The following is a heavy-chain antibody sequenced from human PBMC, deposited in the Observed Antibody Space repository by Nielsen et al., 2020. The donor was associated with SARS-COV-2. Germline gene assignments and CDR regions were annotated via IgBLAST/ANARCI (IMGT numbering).Heavy chain of an antibody. Sequence: SETLSLTCTVSGGSISSYYWSWIRQPPGKGLEWIGYIYYSGSTNYNPSLKSRVTISVDTSKNQFSLKLSSVTAADTAVYYCARTALSGWYFDWGQGTLVTVSS. CDR1: GGSISSYY. CDR2: IYYSGST. V-gene: IGHV4-59*01. CDR3: ARTALSGWYFD. D-gene: IGHD6-19*01. J-gene: IGHJ4*02.